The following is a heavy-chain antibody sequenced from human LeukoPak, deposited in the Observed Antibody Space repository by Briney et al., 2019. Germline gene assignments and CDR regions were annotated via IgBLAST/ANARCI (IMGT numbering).Heavy chain of an antibody. V-gene: IGHV3-48*03. CDR3: ARERDYDSSGYYVFGY. CDR2: INSNGHTI. D-gene: IGHD3-22*01. Sequence: PGGSLRLSCAASGFTFSNYEMNWVRQAPGKGLEWVSYINSNGHTIYYAASVKGRFTISRDNAKNSLYLQMNSLRAEDTAVYYCARERDYDSSGYYVFGYWGQGTLVTVSS. J-gene: IGHJ4*02. CDR1: GFTFSNYE.